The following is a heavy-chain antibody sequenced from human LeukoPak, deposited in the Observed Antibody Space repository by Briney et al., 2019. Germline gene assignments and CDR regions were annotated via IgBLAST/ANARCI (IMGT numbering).Heavy chain of an antibody. V-gene: IGHV4-34*01. D-gene: IGHD2-2*01. CDR1: GCSFSIYY. CDR2: INHRGST. Sequence: SENLSLTCTVSGCSFSIYYWSWIRQPPGKGLEWIGEINHRGSTNYNPSLKSRVTISVDTSKNQFSLKLSSVTAADTAVYYCARTARISRPATLYCSSSSCRRGAFDIWGQGTMVTVSS. CDR3: ARTARISRPATLYCSSSSCRRGAFDI. J-gene: IGHJ3*02.